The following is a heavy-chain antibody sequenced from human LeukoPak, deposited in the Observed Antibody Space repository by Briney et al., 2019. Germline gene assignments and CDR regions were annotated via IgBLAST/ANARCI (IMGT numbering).Heavy chain of an antibody. CDR1: GYTFTSYY. J-gene: IGHJ6*02. V-gene: IGHV1-46*01. CDR3: ARGKVSGWRPEKSYYYYGMDV. D-gene: IGHD6-19*01. Sequence: ASVKVSCKASGYTFTSYYMHWVRQAPGQGLEWMGIINPSGGSTSYAQKFQGRVTMTRNTSISTAYMELSSLRSEDTAVYYCARGKVSGWRPEKSYYYYGMDVWGQGTTVTVSS. CDR2: INPSGGST.